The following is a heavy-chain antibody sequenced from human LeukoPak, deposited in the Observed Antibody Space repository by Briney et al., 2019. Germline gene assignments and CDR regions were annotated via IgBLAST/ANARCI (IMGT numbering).Heavy chain of an antibody. Sequence: GGSLRLSCAASGFTFSSYAMSWVRQAPGKGLEWVGRIKSKTDGGTTDYAAPVKGRFTISRDDSKNTLYLQMNSLKTEDTAVYYCTTDTAGTVVVPAAPRSRFQHWGQGTLVTVSS. V-gene: IGHV3-15*01. CDR3: TTDTAGTVVVPAAPRSRFQH. CDR1: GFTFSSYA. J-gene: IGHJ1*01. D-gene: IGHD2-2*01. CDR2: IKSKTDGGTT.